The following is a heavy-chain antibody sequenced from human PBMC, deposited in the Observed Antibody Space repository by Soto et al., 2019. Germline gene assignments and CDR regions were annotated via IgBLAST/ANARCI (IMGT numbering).Heavy chain of an antibody. CDR2: INPSGGST. Sequence: GASVKVSCKASGYTFTSYYMHWVRQAPGQGLEWMGIINPSGGSTSYAQKFQGRVTMTRDTSTSTVYMELSSLRSDDTAVYYCARVDPYNWNDLYYYYYYGMDVWGQGTTVTVSS. CDR1: GYTFTSYY. J-gene: IGHJ6*02. V-gene: IGHV1-46*01. CDR3: ARVDPYNWNDLYYYYYYGMDV. D-gene: IGHD1-1*01.